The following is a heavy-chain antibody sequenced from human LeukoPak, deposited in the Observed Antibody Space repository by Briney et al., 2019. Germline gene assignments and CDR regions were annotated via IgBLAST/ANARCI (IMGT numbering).Heavy chain of an antibody. CDR2: IYSGGST. J-gene: IGHJ4*02. V-gene: IGHV3-66*01. D-gene: IGHD3-22*01. CDR3: ARDGDYYDSSGYYYPLIEY. Sequence: PGGSLRLSCAASGFTVSSNYMSWVRQAPGKGLEWVSVIYSGGSTYYADSVKGRFTISRDNSKNTLYLQMNSLRAEDTAVYYCARDGDYYDSSGYYYPLIEYWGQGTLVTVSS. CDR1: GFTVSSNY.